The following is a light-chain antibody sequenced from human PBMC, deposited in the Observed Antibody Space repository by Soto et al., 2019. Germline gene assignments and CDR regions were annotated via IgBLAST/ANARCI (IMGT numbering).Light chain of an antibody. CDR3: NSYGGSTNVV. Sequence: QSALTQPPSASGSPGQSVTISCTGTSSDVGGYHFVSWYQQHPGKAPKILIYEVSKWASGVPDRFSGSKSGNTASLTVSGLQPDDEADYYCNSYGGSTNVVFGGGTKLTVL. J-gene: IGLJ2*01. V-gene: IGLV2-8*01. CDR2: EVS. CDR1: SSDVGGYHF.